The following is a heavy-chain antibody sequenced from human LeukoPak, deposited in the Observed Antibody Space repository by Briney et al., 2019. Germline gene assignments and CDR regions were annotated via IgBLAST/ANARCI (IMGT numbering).Heavy chain of an antibody. CDR2: INSNSGGT. D-gene: IGHD3-10*01. J-gene: IGHJ4*02. CDR3: ARSLLWFGESYYFDY. V-gene: IGHV1-2*02. CDR1: GYTCTGYY. Sequence: ASVKVSCKASGYTCTGYYMHWVRQAPGQGLEWMGWINSNSGGTNYAQKFQGRVTMTRDTSISTAYTELSRLRSDDTAVYYCARSLLWFGESYYFDYWGQGTLVTVSS.